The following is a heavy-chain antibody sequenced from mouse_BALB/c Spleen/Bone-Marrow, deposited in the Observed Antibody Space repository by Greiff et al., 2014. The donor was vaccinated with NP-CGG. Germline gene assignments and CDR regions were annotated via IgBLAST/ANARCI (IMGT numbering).Heavy chain of an antibody. Sequence: VQLVESGPDLVAPSQSLSITCTVSGFSLTTFGVHWVRQPPGKGLEWLVVIWSDGSTTYNSTLKSGLSISKDNSKSQVFLQMNSLHTDDTAMYYCARHERGYPYALDYWGQGTSVTVSS. CDR2: IWSDGST. V-gene: IGHV2-6-2*01. CDR1: GFSLTTFG. D-gene: IGHD5-1-1*01. CDR3: ARHERGYPYALDY. J-gene: IGHJ4*01.